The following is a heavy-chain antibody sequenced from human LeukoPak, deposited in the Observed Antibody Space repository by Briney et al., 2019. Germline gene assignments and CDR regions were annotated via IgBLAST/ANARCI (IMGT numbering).Heavy chain of an antibody. D-gene: IGHD3-3*01. CDR3: ARGVRRGLRFLEWPPYLMDV. Sequence: GASVKVSCKASGYTFTSYDINWVRQATGQGLEWMGWMNPNSGNTGCAQKFQGRVTMTRNTSISTAYMELSSLRSEDTAVYYCARGVRRGLRFLEWPPYLMDVWGQGTTVTVSS. V-gene: IGHV1-8*01. CDR1: GYTFTSYD. J-gene: IGHJ6*02. CDR2: MNPNSGNT.